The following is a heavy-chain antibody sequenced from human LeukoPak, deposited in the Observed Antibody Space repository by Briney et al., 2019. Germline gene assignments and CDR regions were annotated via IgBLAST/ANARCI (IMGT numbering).Heavy chain of an antibody. CDR3: ASRLRGTYDSSGYAIDY. D-gene: IGHD3-22*01. Sequence: TGGSLRLSCAASGFTFSSYGMSWVRQAPGKGLEWVSAISGSGGSTYYADSVKGRFTISRDNSKNTLYLQMNSLRAEDTAVYYCASRLRGTYDSSGYAIDYWGQGTLVTVSS. CDR1: GFTFSSYG. CDR2: ISGSGGST. J-gene: IGHJ4*02. V-gene: IGHV3-23*01.